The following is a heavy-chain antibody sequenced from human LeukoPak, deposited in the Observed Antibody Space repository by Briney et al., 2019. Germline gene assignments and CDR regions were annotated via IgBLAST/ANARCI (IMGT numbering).Heavy chain of an antibody. CDR2: IRYDGSNK. V-gene: IGHV3-30*02. D-gene: IGHD3-3*01. CDR1: GFTFSSYG. Sequence: GGSLRLSCAASGFTFSSYGMHWVRQAPGKGLEWVAFIRYDGSNKYYADSVKGRFTISRDNSKNTLYLRMNSLRAEDTAVYYCAKGMGLGSGDFWSGYREIDYWGQGTLVTVSS. CDR3: AKGMGLGSGDFWSGYREIDY. J-gene: IGHJ4*02.